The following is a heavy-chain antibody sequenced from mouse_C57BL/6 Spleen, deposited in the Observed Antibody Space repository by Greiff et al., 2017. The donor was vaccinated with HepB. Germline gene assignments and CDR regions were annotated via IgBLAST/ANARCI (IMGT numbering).Heavy chain of an antibody. CDR3: AINSGNSLFAY. V-gene: IGHV1-74*01. CDR2: IHPSDSDT. Sequence: VQLQQPGAELVKPGASVKVSCKASGYTFTSYWMHWVKQRPGQGLEWIGRIHPSDSDTNYNQKFKGKATLTVDKSSSTAYMQLSSLTSEDSAVYYCAINSGNSLFAYWGQGTLVTVSA. CDR1: GYTFTSYW. J-gene: IGHJ3*01. D-gene: IGHD2-1*01.